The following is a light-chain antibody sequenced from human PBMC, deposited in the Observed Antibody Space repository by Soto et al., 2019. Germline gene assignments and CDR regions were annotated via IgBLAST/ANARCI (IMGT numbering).Light chain of an antibody. CDR3: RHHSNWPTWT. V-gene: IGKV3-11*01. CDR1: QSVSSY. Sequence: EIVLTQSPATLSLSPGERATLSCRASQSVSSYLAWYQQKPGQAPRLLIYDASNRATGIPARFSGSGSGTDFTLTFSSLEPEDFVVYYCRHHSNWPTWTFGQGTKVEIK. CDR2: DAS. J-gene: IGKJ1*01.